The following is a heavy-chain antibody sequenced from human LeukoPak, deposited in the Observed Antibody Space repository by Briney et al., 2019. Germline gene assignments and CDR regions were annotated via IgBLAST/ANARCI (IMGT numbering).Heavy chain of an antibody. V-gene: IGHV1-46*01. D-gene: IGHD2-2*01. Sequence: ASVKASCKASGYTFTSYYMHWVRQAPGQGLEWMGIINPSGGSTSYAQKFQGRVTMTRDMSTSTVYMELSSLRSEDTAVYYCWAAATNWFDPWGQGTLVTVSS. CDR3: WAAATNWFDP. CDR2: INPSGGST. CDR1: GYTFTSYY. J-gene: IGHJ5*02.